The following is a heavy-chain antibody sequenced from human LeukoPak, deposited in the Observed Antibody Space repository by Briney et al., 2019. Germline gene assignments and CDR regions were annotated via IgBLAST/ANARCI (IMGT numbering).Heavy chain of an antibody. CDR2: IYDGGST. V-gene: IGHV4-4*07. J-gene: IGHJ5*02. D-gene: IGHD3-3*01. CDR3: ARDFWSGRNWFDP. Sequence: SETLSLTCTVSGGSVNSYYLSWIRQPAGKTLEWIGRIYDGGSTNYNPSLKSRVTMSVDTSKNQISLKLSSVTAADTAVYYCARDFWSGRNWFDPWGQGTLVTVSS. CDR1: GGSVNSYY.